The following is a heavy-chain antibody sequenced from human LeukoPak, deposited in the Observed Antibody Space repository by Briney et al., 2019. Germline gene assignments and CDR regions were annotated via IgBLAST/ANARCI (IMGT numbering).Heavy chain of an antibody. CDR3: ATGIGRYSSGWQEGG. Sequence: GGSLRLSCAASGFTFSDYNMSWIRQAPGKGLEWVSYISSSGSTIYYADSVKGRFTISRDNAKNSLYLQMSSLRSEDTAVYYCATGIGRYSSGWQEGGWGQGTLVTVSS. D-gene: IGHD6-19*01. V-gene: IGHV3-11*01. CDR2: ISSSGSTI. J-gene: IGHJ4*02. CDR1: GFTFSDYN.